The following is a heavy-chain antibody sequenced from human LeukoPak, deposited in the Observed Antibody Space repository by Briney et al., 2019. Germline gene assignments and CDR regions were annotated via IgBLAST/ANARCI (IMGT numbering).Heavy chain of an antibody. J-gene: IGHJ4*02. CDR2: IVVGSGNT. D-gene: IGHD1-7*01. CDR3: ARDLRFYKANYALLHY. CDR1: GFTFTSSA. V-gene: IGHV1-58*01. Sequence: SVKVSCKASGFTFTSSAVQWGRQALGQRLEWIGWIVVGSGNTNYASRFQERVTITRDMSTSTAYMELSSLRSEDAAVYYCARDLRFYKANYALLHYWGQGTLVTVSS.